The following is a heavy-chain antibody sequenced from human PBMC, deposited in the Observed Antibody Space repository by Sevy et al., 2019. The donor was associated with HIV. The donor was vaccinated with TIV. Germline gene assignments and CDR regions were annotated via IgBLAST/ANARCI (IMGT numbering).Heavy chain of an antibody. J-gene: IGHJ6*02. V-gene: IGHV3-21*01. CDR1: GFTFSSYN. CDR2: ITASANYI. Sequence: GGSLRLSCAASGFTFSSYNMNWVRQAPGKGLEWVSSITASANYIYYADLVKGRFTISRDNAKKSLYLQMNSLRAEDTAVYYCARDWLPADLYGMDVWGQGTTVTVSS. D-gene: IGHD2-2*01. CDR3: ARDWLPADLYGMDV.